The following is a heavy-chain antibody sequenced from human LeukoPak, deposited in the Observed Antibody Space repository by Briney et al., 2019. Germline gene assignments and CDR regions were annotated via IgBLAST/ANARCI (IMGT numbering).Heavy chain of an antibody. Sequence: SETLSLTCTVSGGSISSYYWSWIRQPPGKGLEWIGYIYYSGSTNYNPSLKSRVTISVGTSKNQFSLKLSSVTAADTAVYYCARDRSLIGYCSGGSCYSGPTWYYGMDVWGQGTTVTVSS. CDR2: IYYSGST. V-gene: IGHV4-59*01. J-gene: IGHJ6*02. CDR1: GGSISSYY. CDR3: ARDRSLIGYCSGGSCYSGPTWYYGMDV. D-gene: IGHD2-15*01.